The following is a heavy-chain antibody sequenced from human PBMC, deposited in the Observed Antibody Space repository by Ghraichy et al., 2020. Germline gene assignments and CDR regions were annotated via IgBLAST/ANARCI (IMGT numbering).Heavy chain of an antibody. D-gene: IGHD3-22*01. J-gene: IGHJ4*02. CDR3: ARDRWQQIYDSSGLNY. CDR1: GGTFSSYA. V-gene: IGHV1-69*04. Sequence: SVKVSCKASGGTFSSYAISWVRQAPGQGLEWMGRIIPILGIANYAQKFQGRVTITADKSTSTAYMELSSLRSEDTAVYYCARDRWQQIYDSSGLNYWGQGTLVTVSS. CDR2: IIPILGIA.